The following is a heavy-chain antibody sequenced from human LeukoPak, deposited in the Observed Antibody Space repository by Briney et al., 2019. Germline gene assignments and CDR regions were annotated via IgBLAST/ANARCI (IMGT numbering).Heavy chain of an antibody. V-gene: IGHV3-23*01. Sequence: GGSLRLSCAASGFDLTTYAMTWVRQAPAKGLEWVSSIRIGGGGTYYADSVKGRFTISRDNSKNTLYLQMNSLRAEDTAVYYCAKPVTYYYDSSGYYYGYWGQGTLVTVSS. CDR3: AKPVTYYYDSSGYYYGY. CDR1: GFDLTTYA. J-gene: IGHJ4*02. D-gene: IGHD3-22*01. CDR2: IRIGGGGT.